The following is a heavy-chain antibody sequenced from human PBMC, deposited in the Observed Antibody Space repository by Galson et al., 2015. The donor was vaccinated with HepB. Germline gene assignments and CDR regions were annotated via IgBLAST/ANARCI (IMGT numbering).Heavy chain of an antibody. J-gene: IGHJ3*02. CDR2: IYYSGST. V-gene: IGHV4-59*08. CDR1: SGSISSYY. D-gene: IGHD5-18*01. CDR3: ARHGGYSYGYEDAFDI. Sequence: ETLSLTCTVSSGSISSYYWSWIRQPPGKGLEWIGYIYYSGSTNYNPSLKSRVTISVDTSKNQFSLKLSSVTAADTAVYYCARHGGYSYGYEDAFDIWGQGTMVTVSS.